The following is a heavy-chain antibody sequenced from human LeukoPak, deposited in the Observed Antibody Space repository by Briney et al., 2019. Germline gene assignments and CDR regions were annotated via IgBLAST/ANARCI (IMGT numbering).Heavy chain of an antibody. J-gene: IGHJ5*02. V-gene: IGHV4-59*08. Sequence: GSLRLSCAASGFTFSDYYMSWIRQPPGKGLEWIGCIYYNGYTYYTSSLKSRVTIFVDTPKNQFSLKLISVTAADTAVYYCARQGGDTMVRGVVRDWFDPWGQGTLVTVSS. CDR2: IYYNGYT. D-gene: IGHD3-10*01. CDR1: GFTFSDYY. CDR3: ARQGGDTMVRGVVRDWFDP.